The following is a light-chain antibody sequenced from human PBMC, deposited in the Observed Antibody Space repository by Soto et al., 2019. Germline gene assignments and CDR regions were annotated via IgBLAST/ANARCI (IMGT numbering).Light chain of an antibody. Sequence: QSVLTQPPSESGAPGQRVSISCTGSTSNIGAPYDVHWYQHLPGAAPKLLIYGDNNRPSGVPDRFSGSKSGTSASLAIISLQAEDEADYYCQSYDISLHNYVFGTGTKVTVL. CDR1: TSNIGAPYD. CDR3: QSYDISLHNYV. J-gene: IGLJ1*01. V-gene: IGLV1-40*01. CDR2: GDN.